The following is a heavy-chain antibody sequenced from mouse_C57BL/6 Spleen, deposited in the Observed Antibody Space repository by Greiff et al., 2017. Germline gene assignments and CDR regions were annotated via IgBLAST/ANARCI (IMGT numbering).Heavy chain of an antibody. CDR3: ARQNDYDGYAMDY. CDR2: INPYNGGT. J-gene: IGHJ4*01. Sequence: EVQLQQSGPVLVKPGASVKMSCKASGYTFTDYYMNWVKQSPGKSLEWIGVINPYNGGTSYNQKFKGKATLTVDKSSSTAYMELNSLTSEDSAVYYCARQNDYDGYAMDYWGQGTSVTVSS. V-gene: IGHV1-19*01. D-gene: IGHD2-4*01. CDR1: GYTFTDYY.